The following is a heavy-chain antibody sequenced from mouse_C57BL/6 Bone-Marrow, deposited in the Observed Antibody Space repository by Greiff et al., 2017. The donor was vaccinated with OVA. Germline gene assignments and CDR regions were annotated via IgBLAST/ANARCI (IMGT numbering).Heavy chain of an antibody. CDR1: GYTFTGYW. CDR3: ARGAHYYGISCLYFDV. J-gene: IGHJ1*03. D-gene: IGHD1-1*01. V-gene: IGHV1-9*01. CDR2: ILPGSGST. Sequence: QVQLKQSGAELMKPGASVKLSCKATGYTFTGYWIEWVKQRPGHGLEWIGEILPGSGSTNYNEKFKGQATFTADTSSNTAYMQLSSLTTEDSAIYYCARGAHYYGISCLYFDVWGTVTTVTVSS.